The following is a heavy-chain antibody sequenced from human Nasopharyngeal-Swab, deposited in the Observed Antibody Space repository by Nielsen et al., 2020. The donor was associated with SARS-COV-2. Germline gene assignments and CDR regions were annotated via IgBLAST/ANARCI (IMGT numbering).Heavy chain of an antibody. Sequence: GESLKISCAASGFTFNIYAMTWVRQAPGKGLEWVATVRESGGNTFYADSVKGQFTISRDNSKNTLYLQMSSLRAEDTALYYCAKEAYGTFDSWGQGTLVTVSS. CDR1: GFTFNIYA. V-gene: IGHV3-23*01. CDR3: AKEAYGTFDS. D-gene: IGHD3-10*01. CDR2: VRESGGNT. J-gene: IGHJ4*02.